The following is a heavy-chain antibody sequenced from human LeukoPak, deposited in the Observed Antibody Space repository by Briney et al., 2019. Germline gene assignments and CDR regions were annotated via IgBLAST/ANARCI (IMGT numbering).Heavy chain of an antibody. D-gene: IGHD5-18*01. CDR3: AISTWIQLWLQVY. J-gene: IGHJ4*02. CDR1: GGTFSSYT. CDR2: NIPILGIA. V-gene: IGHV1-69*02. Sequence: SVKVSCKASGGTFSSYTISWVRQAPGQGLEWMGRNIPILGIANYAQKFQGRVTITADKSTSTAYMELSSLRSEDTAVYYCAISTWIQLWLQVYWGQGTLVTVSS.